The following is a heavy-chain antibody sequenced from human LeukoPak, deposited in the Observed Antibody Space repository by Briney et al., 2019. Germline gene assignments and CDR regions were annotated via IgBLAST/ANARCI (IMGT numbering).Heavy chain of an antibody. D-gene: IGHD6-19*01. CDR3: ARDYSSGWPNFDY. V-gene: IGHV4-34*01. J-gene: IGHJ4*02. CDR2: INHSGST. CDR1: GGSFSGYY. Sequence: PSETLSLTCAVYGGSFSGYYWSWIRQPPGKGLEWIGEINHSGSTNYNPSLKSRVTISVDTSKNQFSLKLSSVTAADTAVYYCARDYSSGWPNFDYWGQGTLVTVSS.